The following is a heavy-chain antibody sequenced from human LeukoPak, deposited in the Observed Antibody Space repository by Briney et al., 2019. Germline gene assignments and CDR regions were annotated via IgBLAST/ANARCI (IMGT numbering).Heavy chain of an antibody. CDR3: ARGGDYVYYYYGMDV. D-gene: IGHD4-17*01. CDR2: IYYSGST. Sequence: SQTLSLTCTVPGGSISSYYWSWIRQPPGKGLEWIGYIYYSGSTNYNPSLKSRVTISVDTSKNQFSLKLSSVTAADTAVYYCARGGDYVYYYYGMDVWGQGTTVTVSS. CDR1: GGSISSYY. J-gene: IGHJ6*02. V-gene: IGHV4-59*01.